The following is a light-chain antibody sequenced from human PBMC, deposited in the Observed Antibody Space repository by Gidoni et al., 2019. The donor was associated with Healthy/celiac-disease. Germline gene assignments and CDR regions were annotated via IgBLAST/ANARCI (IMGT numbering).Light chain of an antibody. CDR3: QTWGTGIQV. CDR1: SGHSSYA. Sequence: QLALTQSPSASAPLGASVKLTCTLSSGHSSYAIAWHQQQPEKGPRYLMRLNSDGSHSKGDGIPDRFSGSSSGAERYLTISSLQSEDEADYYCQTWGTGIQVFGGGTKLTVL. CDR2: LNSDGSH. J-gene: IGLJ3*02. V-gene: IGLV4-69*01.